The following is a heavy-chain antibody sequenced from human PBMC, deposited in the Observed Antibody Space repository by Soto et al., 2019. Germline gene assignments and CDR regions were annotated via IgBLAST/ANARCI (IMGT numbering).Heavy chain of an antibody. Sequence: EVQLVESGGGLVQPGGSLRLSCAASGFTFSSYSMNWVRQAPGEGLEWVSYISSSSSTIYYADSVKGRFTISRDNAKNSRYLQMNSLRAEDTAVYYCARANYYGSPGDFDYWGQGTLVIVSS. CDR2: ISSSSSTI. CDR3: ARANYYGSPGDFDY. J-gene: IGHJ4*02. CDR1: GFTFSSYS. V-gene: IGHV3-48*01. D-gene: IGHD3-10*01.